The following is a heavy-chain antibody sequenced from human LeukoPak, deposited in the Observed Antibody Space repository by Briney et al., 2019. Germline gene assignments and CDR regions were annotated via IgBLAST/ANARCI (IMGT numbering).Heavy chain of an antibody. CDR3: ARTSPHDYYFDY. CDR2: INWNGGST. D-gene: IGHD2-21*02. J-gene: IGHJ4*02. Sequence: PGGSLRLSCAASGFTFIDYGMSWVRQAPGKGLEWVSGINWNGGSTGYADSVKGRFTISRDNAKNSLYLQMNSLRAEDTALYCCARTSPHDYYFDYWGQGTLVTVSS. CDR1: GFTFIDYG. V-gene: IGHV3-20*04.